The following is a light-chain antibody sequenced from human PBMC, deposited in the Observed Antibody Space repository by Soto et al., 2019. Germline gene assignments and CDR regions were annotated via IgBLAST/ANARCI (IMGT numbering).Light chain of an antibody. J-gene: IGKJ1*01. V-gene: IGKV1-39*01. CDR2: AAS. CDR1: QSLSRY. CDR3: QQSYSFWT. Sequence: DIQMTQSPSSLSASVGDRVTITCRASQSLSRYLNWYQHKPGKAPNLLIYAASSLQSGVPSRFSGSGSGTDVTLNISGLQPEDVATYYCQQSYSFWTFGQGTKVEIK.